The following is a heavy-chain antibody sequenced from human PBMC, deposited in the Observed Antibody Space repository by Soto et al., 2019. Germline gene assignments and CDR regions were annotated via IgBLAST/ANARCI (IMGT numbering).Heavy chain of an antibody. D-gene: IGHD5-12*01. J-gene: IGHJ4*02. V-gene: IGHV4-30-4*01. CDR2: IYYSGST. CDR3: AREVATISYYFDY. Sequence: PSETLSLTCTVSGGSISSGDYYWSWIRQPPGKGLEWIGYIYYSGSTYYNPSLKSRVTISVDTSKNQFSLKLSSVTAADTAVYYCAREVATISYYFDYWGQGTLVTVS. CDR1: GGSISSGDYY.